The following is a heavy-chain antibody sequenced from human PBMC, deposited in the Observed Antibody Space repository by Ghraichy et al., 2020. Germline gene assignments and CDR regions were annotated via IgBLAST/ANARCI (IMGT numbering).Heavy chain of an antibody. CDR3: SRETSELWSDFHTYGGLAV. V-gene: IGHV3-21*01. J-gene: IGHJ6*02. CDR1: GCTFSNCS. CDR2: MSSSSTYR. D-gene: IGHD3-3*01. Sequence: GESLNISCAASGCTFSNCSINWVRQAPGKGLELVSSMSSSSTYRYYGDSVMGRGTISRDDTKNSLYLQMNSLRAEDTAVYYCSRETSELWSDFHTYGGLAVWGHGTTVTVSS.